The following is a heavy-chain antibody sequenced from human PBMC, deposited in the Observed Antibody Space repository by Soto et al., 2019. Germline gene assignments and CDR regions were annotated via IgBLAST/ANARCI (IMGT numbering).Heavy chain of an antibody. V-gene: IGHV4-59*08. J-gene: IGHJ6*02. Sequence: QVQLQESGPGLVKPSETMSLSCTVSGGSISSYYWSWFRQSPGKRMEWIGYVHHSWGSSYNPSLQSRADISLDTSKRQYSQKVTSVTATDTAVYYGARQGFGPLHGLVDVWGQGTTVTVSS. CDR2: VHHSWGS. D-gene: IGHD3-10*01. CDR3: ARQGFGPLHGLVDV. CDR1: GGSISSYY.